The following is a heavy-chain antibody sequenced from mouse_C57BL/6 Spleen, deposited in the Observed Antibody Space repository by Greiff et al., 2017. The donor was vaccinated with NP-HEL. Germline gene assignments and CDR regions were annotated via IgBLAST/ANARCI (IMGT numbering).Heavy chain of an antibody. CDR1: GFNIKDYY. D-gene: IGHD3-2*02. CDR3: AGEQGLRLRLFDY. CDR2: IDPEDGET. J-gene: IGHJ2*01. Sequence: VQLQQSGAELVKPGASVKLSCTASGFNIKDYYMHWVKQRTEQGLEWIGRIDPEDGETKYAPNFQGKATITADTSSNTAYLQLSSLTSEDTAVYYCAGEQGLRLRLFDYWGQGTTRTVSS. V-gene: IGHV14-2*01.